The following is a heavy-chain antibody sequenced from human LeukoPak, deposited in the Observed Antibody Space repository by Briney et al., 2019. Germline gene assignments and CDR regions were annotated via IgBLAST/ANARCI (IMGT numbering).Heavy chain of an antibody. CDR1: GFTFSSYE. CDR3: AELGITMIGGV. D-gene: IGHD3-10*02. J-gene: IGHJ6*04. CDR2: ISSSGSTI. Sequence: GGSLRLSCAASGFTFSSYEMNWVRQAPGKGLEWVSYISSSGSTIYYADSVKGRFTVSRDNAKSSLYLQMNSLRAEDTAVYYCAELGITMIGGVWGKGTTVTISS. V-gene: IGHV3-48*03.